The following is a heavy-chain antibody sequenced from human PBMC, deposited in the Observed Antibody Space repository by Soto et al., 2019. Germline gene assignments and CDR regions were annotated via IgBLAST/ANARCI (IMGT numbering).Heavy chain of an antibody. Sequence: SETLSLTCAVSGGSIISSNCLILFRHPPGKGLEWIGEIYHSGSTNYNPSLKSRVTISVDKSKNQFSLKLSSVTAADTAVYYCARLWHCSSTSCSPDYWGQGTLVTVSS. CDR2: IYHSGST. CDR1: GGSIISSNC. J-gene: IGHJ4*02. D-gene: IGHD2-2*01. CDR3: ARLWHCSSTSCSPDY. V-gene: IGHV4-4*02.